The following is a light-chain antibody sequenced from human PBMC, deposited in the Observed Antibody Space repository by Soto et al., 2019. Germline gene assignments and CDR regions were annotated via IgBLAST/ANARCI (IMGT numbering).Light chain of an antibody. V-gene: IGLV4-69*01. J-gene: IGLJ2*01. CDR1: SGHSNYA. CDR3: QTWDSGVVV. Sequence: QLVLTQSPSASASLGASVKLTCTLSSGHSNYAIAWHQQQPEKGPRYLMKLNSDGSHSKGDGIPDRFSGSSSGAERYLTISSLQSEDEADYHCQTWDSGVVVFGGGTKLTVL. CDR2: LNSDGSH.